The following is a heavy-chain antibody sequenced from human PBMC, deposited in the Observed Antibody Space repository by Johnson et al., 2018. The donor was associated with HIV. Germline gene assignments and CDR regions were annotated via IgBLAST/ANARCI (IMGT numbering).Heavy chain of an antibody. D-gene: IGHD3-22*01. CDR1: VFSFDDYG. CDR2: INWYGRTT. J-gene: IGHJ3*02. Sequence: VQLVESGGGVARPGGSLRLSREASVFSFDDYGMSWVRQVPGKGLEWVSGINWYGRTTGYADSVKGRFTISRDNAKNSLYLQMNNVRAEDTALYFCARASNYYDSFGYYRRGGGSDIWGQWTMVTVSS. V-gene: IGHV3-20*04. CDR3: ARASNYYDSFGYYRRGGGSDI.